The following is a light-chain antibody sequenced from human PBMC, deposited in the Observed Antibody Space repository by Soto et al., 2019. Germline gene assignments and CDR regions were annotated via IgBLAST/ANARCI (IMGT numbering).Light chain of an antibody. V-gene: IGKV1-5*03. CDR1: QNINRW. CDR2: KAS. CDR3: LQYNVYPLT. J-gene: IGKJ4*01. Sequence: DIQMTQSPSTLSASVGDTVTITCRASQNINRWLAWYQQRPGKAPNLLIHKASSLEGGVPSRFSGSASGTEFNLPIRSLQHDDFAAYFCLQYNVYPLTFGGGTKVEI.